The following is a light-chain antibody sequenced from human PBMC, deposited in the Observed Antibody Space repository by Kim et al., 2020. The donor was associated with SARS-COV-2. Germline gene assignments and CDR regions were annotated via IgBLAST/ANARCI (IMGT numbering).Light chain of an antibody. CDR1: QGISSY. Sequence: DIQLTQSPSFLSASVGDRVTITCRASQGISSYLAWYQQKPGKAPKLLIYAASTSQSGVPSRFSGSGSGTEFTLTISSLQPEDFATYCCQQLNSYPLTFGPGTKVDIK. CDR3: QQLNSYPLT. V-gene: IGKV1-9*01. J-gene: IGKJ3*01. CDR2: AAS.